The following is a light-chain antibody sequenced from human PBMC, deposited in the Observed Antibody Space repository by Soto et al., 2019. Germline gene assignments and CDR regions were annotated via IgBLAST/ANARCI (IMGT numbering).Light chain of an antibody. Sequence: LSQSPCTLSLSTGERATLSCRASQSVSNNYLAWYQQKPGQAPRLLIHGISTRATGVPARFSGSGSGTDFTLTISSLEPEDFAVYYCQQRYNSWTFAQGTKVAIK. CDR3: QQRYNSWT. V-gene: IGKV3-20*01. CDR1: QSVSNNY. CDR2: GIS. J-gene: IGKJ1*01.